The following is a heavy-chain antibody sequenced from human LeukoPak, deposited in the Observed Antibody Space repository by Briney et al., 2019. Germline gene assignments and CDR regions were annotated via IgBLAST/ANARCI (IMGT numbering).Heavy chain of an antibody. CDR1: GLTVSGND. J-gene: IGHJ3*01. Sequence: GGSLRLSCAASGLTVSGNDMSWVRQAPGKGLEWVSVIYSGGSTFYADSVKGRFTISRDNSKNTLYLQMYSLRAEDTAMYYCTNTGPPDPYWGQGTMVTVSS. D-gene: IGHD1-14*01. CDR2: IYSGGST. CDR3: TNTGPPDPY. V-gene: IGHV3-53*01.